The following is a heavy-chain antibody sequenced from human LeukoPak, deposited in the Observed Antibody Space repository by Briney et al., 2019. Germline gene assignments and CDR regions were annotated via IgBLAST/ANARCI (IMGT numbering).Heavy chain of an antibody. J-gene: IGHJ3*02. CDR1: GFIFTDYW. V-gene: IGHV3-74*03. CDR3: AREGGRRRDAFDI. Sequence: GGSLRLSCAASGFIFTDYWMHWVRQAPGKELLWVPRIRGDGRATTYADSVKGRFTISRDNAMNPVFLQMNSLRAEDTAVYYCAREGGRRRDAFDIWGQGTMVTVSS. D-gene: IGHD3-16*01. CDR2: IRGDGRAT.